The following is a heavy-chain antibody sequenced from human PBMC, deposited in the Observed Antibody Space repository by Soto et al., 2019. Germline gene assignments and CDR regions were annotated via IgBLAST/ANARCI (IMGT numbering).Heavy chain of an antibody. CDR3: ARGPYTIFGVVMDV. V-gene: IGHV4-30-4*08. Sequence: ASETLSLTCTVSGGSVSSGSYYWSWIRQPPGKGLEWIGYIYYSGSTYYNPSLKSRVTISVDTSKNQFSLKLSSVTAADTAVYYCARGPYTIFGVVMDVWGQGTTVTVSS. D-gene: IGHD3-3*01. J-gene: IGHJ6*02. CDR1: GGSVSSGSYY. CDR2: IYYSGST.